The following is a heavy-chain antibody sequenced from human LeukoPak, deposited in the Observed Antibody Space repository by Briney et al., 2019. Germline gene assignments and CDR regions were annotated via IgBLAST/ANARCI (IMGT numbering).Heavy chain of an antibody. Sequence: GGSLRLSCAASGFTFSSYSMNWVRQAPGKGLEWVASIKQDGGEKSYVDSVKGRFTISRDNAKNSLYLQMSSLRAEDTAAYYCARDGTAAGLYFDLWGQGTLVTVSS. J-gene: IGHJ4*01. CDR3: ARDGTAAGLYFDL. D-gene: IGHD6-13*01. V-gene: IGHV3-7*01. CDR2: IKQDGGEK. CDR1: GFTFSSYS.